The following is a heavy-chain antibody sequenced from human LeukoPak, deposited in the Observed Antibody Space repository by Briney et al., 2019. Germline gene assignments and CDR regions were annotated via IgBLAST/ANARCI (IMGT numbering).Heavy chain of an antibody. J-gene: IGHJ4*02. Sequence: GGSLRLSCTASGFTFGDYAMSWVRQAPGKGLEWVGFIRSKAYGGTTEYAASVKGRFTISRDDSKSIAYLQMNSLKTEDTAVNYCTRDYEVALDYWGQGTLVTVSS. D-gene: IGHD5-12*01. CDR2: IRSKAYGGTT. CDR3: TRDYEVALDY. CDR1: GFTFGDYA. V-gene: IGHV3-49*04.